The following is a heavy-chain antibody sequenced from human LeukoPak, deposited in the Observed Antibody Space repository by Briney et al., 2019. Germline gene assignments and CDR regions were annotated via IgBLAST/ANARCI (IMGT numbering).Heavy chain of an antibody. V-gene: IGHV3-21*01. CDR1: GFTFSSYS. D-gene: IGHD1-26*01. CDR2: ISSSSSYI. CDR3: ARDSGSYYTVGSYYFDY. Sequence: GSLRLSCAASGFTFSSYSMNWFGQAPGKGLEWVSSISSSSSYIYYEESVKGRFTISRDNAKNSLYLQMNSLRAEDTAVYYCARDSGSYYTVGSYYFDYWGQGTLVTVSS. J-gene: IGHJ4*02.